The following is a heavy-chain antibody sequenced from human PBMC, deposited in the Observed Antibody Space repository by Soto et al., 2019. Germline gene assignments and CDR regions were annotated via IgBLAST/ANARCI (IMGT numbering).Heavy chain of an antibody. J-gene: IGHJ6*02. Sequence: QVQLVDSGGGVVQPGRSLRLSCAASGFTFSNYGMHWVRQAPDKGLEWVSVIWSDGSYTSHADSVKGRFTISRDNSKXXXXXXXXXXXXXXXXXXXCXXXXXXXYQHGMDVWGQGTTVTVSS. V-gene: IGHV3-33*01. CDR1: GFTFSNYG. CDR3: XXXXXXXYQHGMDV. CDR2: IWSDGSYT. D-gene: IGHD2-2*01.